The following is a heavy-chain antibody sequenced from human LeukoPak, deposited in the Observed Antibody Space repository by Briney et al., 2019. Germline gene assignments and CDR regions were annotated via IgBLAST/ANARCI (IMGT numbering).Heavy chain of an antibody. CDR1: AHTFTSSF. J-gene: IGHJ4*02. D-gene: IGHD6-19*01. Sequence: ASVKLSKTASAHTFTSSFLQCSRSAPGQGLEWMGIIDPSGGSTSYAQKFQGRVTMTGDTSTSTVYIERSSLRSEDTAVYYCAREQWLALDYWGQGTLVTVSS. CDR3: AREQWLALDY. CDR2: IDPSGGST. V-gene: IGHV1-46*01.